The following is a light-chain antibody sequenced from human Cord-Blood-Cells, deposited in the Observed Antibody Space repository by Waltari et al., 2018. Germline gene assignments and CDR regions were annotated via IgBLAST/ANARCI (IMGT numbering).Light chain of an antibody. V-gene: IGKV1-39*01. CDR1: KSISSY. CDR3: QQSYSTPYT. CDR2: VAS. J-gene: IGKJ2*01. Sequence: DIQMTQSPSSLSASVGDRVTITCRASKSISSYLNWYQQRPGKDPKLLIYVASRLQSGVPSRFSGSGYGTDFTLTISSLQPEDFATYYCQQSYSTPYTFGQGTKLEIK.